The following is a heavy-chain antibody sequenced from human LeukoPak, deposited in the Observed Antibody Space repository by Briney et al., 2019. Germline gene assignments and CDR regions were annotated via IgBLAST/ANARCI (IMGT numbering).Heavy chain of an antibody. CDR3: ATVNHYYDSSGYYYGWFDP. Sequence: ASVKVSCKASGYTFTGYYMHWVRQAPGQGLEWMGRINPNSGGTNYAQKFQGRVTMTRDTSISTAYMELSRLRSDDTAVYYCATVNHYYDSSGYYYGWFDPWGQGTLVTVSS. J-gene: IGHJ5*02. D-gene: IGHD3-22*01. CDR2: INPNSGGT. V-gene: IGHV1-2*06. CDR1: GYTFTGYY.